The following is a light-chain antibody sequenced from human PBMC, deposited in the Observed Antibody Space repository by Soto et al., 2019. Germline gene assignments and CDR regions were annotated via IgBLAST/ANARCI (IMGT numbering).Light chain of an antibody. V-gene: IGKV1-5*03. CDR3: QQYNSYHGCA. J-gene: IGKJ2*01. CDR2: KAS. CDR1: QSISSW. Sequence: DIQMTQSPSTLSASVGDRVTITCRASQSISSWLAWYQQKPGKAPKLLIYKASSLESGVPSRFSGSGSGTEFTLTISSLQPDDFATYYCQQYNSYHGCAFGQGTKLEIK.